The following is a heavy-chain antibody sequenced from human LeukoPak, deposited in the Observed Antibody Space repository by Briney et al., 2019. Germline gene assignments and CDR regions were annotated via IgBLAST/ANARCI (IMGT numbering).Heavy chain of an antibody. CDR1: GYTFTSYD. V-gene: IGHV1-8*01. D-gene: IGHD3-3*01. Sequence: ASVKVSCKASGYTFTSYDINWVRQATGQGLEWMGWMNPNSGNTGYAQKFQGRVTMTRNTSISTAYMELSRLRSDDTAVYYCARELIDDFWSGYYRYFDYWGQGTLVAVSS. CDR2: MNPNSGNT. CDR3: ARELIDDFWSGYYRYFDY. J-gene: IGHJ4*02.